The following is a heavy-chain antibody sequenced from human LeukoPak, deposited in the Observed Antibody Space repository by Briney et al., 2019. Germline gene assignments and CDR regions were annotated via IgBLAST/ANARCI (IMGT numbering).Heavy chain of an antibody. J-gene: IGHJ4*02. CDR2: IKHSGST. D-gene: IGHD3-10*01. CDR3: AREYYGSGSYYN. CDR1: GGSFSGYY. Sequence: PSETLSLTCAVYGGSFSGYYWSWIRQPPGKGLEWIGEIKHSGSTNYNPSLKSRVTISVDTSKNQFSLKLSSVTAADTAVYYCAREYYGSGSYYNWGQGTLVTVSS. V-gene: IGHV4-34*01.